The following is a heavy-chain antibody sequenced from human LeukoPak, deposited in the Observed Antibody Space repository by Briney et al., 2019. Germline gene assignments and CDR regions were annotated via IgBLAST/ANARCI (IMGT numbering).Heavy chain of an antibody. D-gene: IGHD3-9*01. CDR2: IKSKTDGGTT. J-gene: IGHJ4*02. V-gene: IGHV3-15*01. CDR3: ATYRTGYYYFDY. CDR1: GFTFSNAC. Sequence: GGSLRLSCAASGFTFSNACMSWVRQAPGKGLDWVCRIKSKTDGGTTEDAVPVKGRCTISRDDSKNTLYLQMNSLETEDPAVYYCATYRTGYYYFDYWGPGTLVTVSS.